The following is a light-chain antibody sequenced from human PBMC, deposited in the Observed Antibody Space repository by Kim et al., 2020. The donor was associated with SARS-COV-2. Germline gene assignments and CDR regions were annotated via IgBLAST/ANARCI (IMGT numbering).Light chain of an antibody. Sequence: EIVLTQSPGTLSLSPGERATLSCRASQSVSSSYLAWYQQKPGQAPRLLIYGASSRATGIPDRFSGSGSGTDFTLTISRLEPEDFAVYYCQQYGRSPHTFGGGTKLEI. J-gene: IGKJ4*01. CDR3: QQYGRSPHT. V-gene: IGKV3-20*01. CDR1: QSVSSSY. CDR2: GAS.